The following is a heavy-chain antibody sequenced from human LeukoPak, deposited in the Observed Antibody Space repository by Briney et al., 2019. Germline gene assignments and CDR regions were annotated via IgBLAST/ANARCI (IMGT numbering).Heavy chain of an antibody. CDR1: GGSISELSYY. V-gene: IGHV4-39*01. CDR3: ARQGVVGATGFDF. Sequence: SETLSLTCSVSGGSISELSYYWGWIRQPPGKGLEWIGNIYYSGSTYNNPSLESRVVISVDSSRNQFPLKLTSVTVTGTAVYYCARQGVVGATGFDFWGQGILVTVSS. J-gene: IGHJ4*02. CDR2: IYYSGST. D-gene: IGHD1-26*01.